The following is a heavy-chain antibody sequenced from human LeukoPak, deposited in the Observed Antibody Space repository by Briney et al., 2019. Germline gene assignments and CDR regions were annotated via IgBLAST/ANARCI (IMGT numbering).Heavy chain of an antibody. Sequence: SVKVSCKASGYTFTGYYMHWVRQAPGQGLEWMGWINPIFGTANYAQKFQGRVTITADKSTSTAYMELSSLRSEDTAVYYCARVTVAGTLDYWGQGTLVTVSS. V-gene: IGHV1-69*06. CDR3: ARVTVAGTLDY. J-gene: IGHJ4*02. CDR2: INPIFGTA. CDR1: GYTFTGYY. D-gene: IGHD6-19*01.